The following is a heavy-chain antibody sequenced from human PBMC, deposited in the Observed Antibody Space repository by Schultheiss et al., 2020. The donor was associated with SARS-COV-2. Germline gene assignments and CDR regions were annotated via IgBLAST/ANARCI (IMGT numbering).Heavy chain of an antibody. CDR2: IKSKTDGGTT. CDR1: GFTFSNAW. CDR3: TTGPTQGIAVAGGEAFDI. D-gene: IGHD6-19*01. Sequence: GESLKISCAASGFTFSNAWMSWVRQAPGKGLEWVGRIKSKTDGGTTDYAAPVKGRFTISRDDSKNTLYLQMNSLKTEDTAVYYCTTGPTQGIAVAGGEAFDIWGQGTMVTVSS. V-gene: IGHV3-15*01. J-gene: IGHJ3*02.